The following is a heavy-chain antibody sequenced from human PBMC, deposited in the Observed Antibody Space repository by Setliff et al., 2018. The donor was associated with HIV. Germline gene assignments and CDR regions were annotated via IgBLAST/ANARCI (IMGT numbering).Heavy chain of an antibody. CDR1: GYTLSELS. CDR3: ARDAPRNTEAAPGY. V-gene: IGHV1-24*01. CDR2: FDPEDDET. J-gene: IGHJ4*02. D-gene: IGHD6-6*01. Sequence: ASVKVSCKVSGYTLSELSMHWVRQAPGNGLEWMGGFDPEDDETIYAEKFQGRVTMTTDTSTSTAYMELRSLRSDDTAIYYCARDAPRNTEAAPGYWGQGALVTVSS.